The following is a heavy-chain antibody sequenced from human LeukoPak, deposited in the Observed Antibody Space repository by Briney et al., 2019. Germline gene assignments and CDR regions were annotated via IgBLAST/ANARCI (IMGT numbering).Heavy chain of an antibody. CDR2: ITSSSSFI. D-gene: IGHD2-15*01. J-gene: IGHJ4*02. V-gene: IGHV3-21*01. CDR1: RLIYSYSI. CDR3: ARGIVPAAFDF. Sequence: GWCLTLSRPGTRLIYSYSIWNELRQAPGKGLDWVSSITSSSSFISYAASVKGRFTISRDNAKNSQYLHMNSLRVEDTAVYYCARGIVPAAFDFWGQGTLVTVSS.